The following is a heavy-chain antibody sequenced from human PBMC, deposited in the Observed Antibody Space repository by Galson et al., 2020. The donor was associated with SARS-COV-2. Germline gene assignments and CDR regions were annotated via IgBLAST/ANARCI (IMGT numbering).Heavy chain of an antibody. V-gene: IGHV4-59*01. J-gene: IGHJ6*03. CDR2: IYYSGST. Sequence: SETLSLTCTVSGGSLSSYYWSWIRQPPGKGLEWIGYIYYSGSTNYNPSLKSRVTISVDTSKNQFSLKLSSVTAADTAVYYCARGNADYDFWSGASYYYYYMDVWGKGTTVTVSS. CDR3: ARGNADYDFWSGASYYYYYMDV. D-gene: IGHD3-3*01. CDR1: GGSLSSYY.